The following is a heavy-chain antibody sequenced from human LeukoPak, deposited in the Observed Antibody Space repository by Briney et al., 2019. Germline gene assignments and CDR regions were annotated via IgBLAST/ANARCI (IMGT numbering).Heavy chain of an antibody. J-gene: IGHJ4*02. Sequence: SQTLSLTCTVSGGSVSSGDYYWTWIRQPAGKGLEWIGRIYTSGSTSYSPSLKSRVTISLDTFKNQFSLRLSSVTAADTAVYYCARGGELLNYLGQGTLVTVSS. V-gene: IGHV4-61*02. CDR3: ARGGELLNY. CDR2: IYTSGST. CDR1: GGSVSSGDYY. D-gene: IGHD1-7*01.